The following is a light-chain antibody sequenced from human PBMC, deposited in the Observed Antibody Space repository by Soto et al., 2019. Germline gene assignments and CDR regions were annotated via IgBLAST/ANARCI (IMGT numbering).Light chain of an antibody. Sequence: EIVLTQSPATRSLSPGERATLSCRASQSVSSYLSWYQQKPGQAPRLLFYDASNRATGIPARFSGSGSGTDFTLTISSLEPEDFAVYFCHQRSSWPLPFGGGTKVDI. J-gene: IGKJ4*01. CDR3: HQRSSWPLP. V-gene: IGKV3-11*01. CDR1: QSVSSY. CDR2: DAS.